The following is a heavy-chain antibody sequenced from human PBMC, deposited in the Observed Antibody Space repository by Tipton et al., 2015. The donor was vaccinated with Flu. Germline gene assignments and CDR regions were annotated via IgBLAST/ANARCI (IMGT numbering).Heavy chain of an antibody. CDR2: IKTKTDGGTT. Sequence: VQLVQSGGGLVKPGGSLRLSCAASGFTFSNAWMNWVRQAPGKGLEWVGRIKTKTDGGTTDHAAPVKGRFTISRDDSKNTLYLQMNSLKTEDTAVYYCTTDGEYCSSTTCYAGGTDYWGQGTLVTVSS. V-gene: IGHV3-15*01. J-gene: IGHJ4*02. CDR1: GFTFSNAW. CDR3: TTDGEYCSSTTCYAGGTDY. D-gene: IGHD2-2*01.